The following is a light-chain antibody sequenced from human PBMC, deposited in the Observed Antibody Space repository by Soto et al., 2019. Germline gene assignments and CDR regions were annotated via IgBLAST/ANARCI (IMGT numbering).Light chain of an antibody. CDR2: EVT. V-gene: IGLV2-14*01. CDR3: SSYTSSSTYV. J-gene: IGLJ1*01. CDR1: SSDVGGYHS. Sequence: QSVLTQPASVSGSPGQSITISCTGTSSDVGGYHSVSWYQQHPGKAPKLMIYEVTNRPSGVSNRFSGSKSGNTASLTISGLQAEDEADYYCSSYTSSSTYVFGTGTKGTVL.